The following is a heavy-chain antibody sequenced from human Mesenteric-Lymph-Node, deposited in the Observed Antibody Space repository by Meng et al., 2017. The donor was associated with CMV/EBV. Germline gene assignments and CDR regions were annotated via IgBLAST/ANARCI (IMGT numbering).Heavy chain of an antibody. J-gene: IGHJ4*02. CDR1: GGTFSSYT. Sequence: SVKVSCKASGGTFSSYTISWVRQAPGQGLEWMGRIIPILGIANYAQKFQGRVTITADKSTSTAYMELSSLRSEDTAVYYCARVSTAVGATRIHFDYWGQGTLVTV. CDR2: IIPILGIA. V-gene: IGHV1-69*02. D-gene: IGHD1-26*01. CDR3: ARVSTAVGATRIHFDY.